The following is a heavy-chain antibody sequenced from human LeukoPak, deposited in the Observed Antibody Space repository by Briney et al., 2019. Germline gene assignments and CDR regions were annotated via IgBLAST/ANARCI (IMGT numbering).Heavy chain of an antibody. Sequence: GASVKVSCKASGYTFTSYDINWVRQATGQGLEWMGWMNPNSGNTGYPQKFQGRVTMTRNTSISTAYMELSSLRSEDTAVYYCAREIYPDKKAKDYWGQGTLVIVSA. CDR1: GYTFTSYD. CDR2: MNPNSGNT. D-gene: IGHD2-2*02. V-gene: IGHV1-8*01. CDR3: AREIYPDKKAKDY. J-gene: IGHJ4*02.